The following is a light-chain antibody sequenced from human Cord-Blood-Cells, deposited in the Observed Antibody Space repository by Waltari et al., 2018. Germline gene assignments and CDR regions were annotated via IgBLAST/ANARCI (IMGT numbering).Light chain of an antibody. CDR3: QQYGSSPYS. CDR1: QSVSSSY. Sequence: EIVLTQSPGTLSLSPGERATLSCRASQSVSSSYLAWYQQKPGQAPRHLIYGASSRATGIPDRFSGSWSGTDFTLTFSRLEPEDFAVYYCQQYGSSPYSFGQGTKLEIK. J-gene: IGKJ2*03. CDR2: GAS. V-gene: IGKV3-20*01.